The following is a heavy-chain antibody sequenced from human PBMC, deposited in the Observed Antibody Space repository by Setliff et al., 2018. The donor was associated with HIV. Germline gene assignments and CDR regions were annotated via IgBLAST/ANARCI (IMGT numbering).Heavy chain of an antibody. CDR3: ARSRGGSSGYFIAPKYYFDY. V-gene: IGHV1-18*01. CDR1: GYRFNTYG. CDR2: ISPYNGDT. D-gene: IGHD3-22*01. Sequence: ASVKVSCKASGYRFNTYGISWVRQAPGQGLEWMGWISPYNGDTRFAQSLQGRVTLTTDTSTNTAYMELRSLKSDDTAVYYCARSRGGSSGYFIAPKYYFDYWGQGTLVTVSS. J-gene: IGHJ4*02.